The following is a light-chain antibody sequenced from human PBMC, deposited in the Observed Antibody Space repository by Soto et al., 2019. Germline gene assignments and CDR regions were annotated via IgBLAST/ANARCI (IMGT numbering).Light chain of an antibody. CDR3: MQALQTPRT. V-gene: IGKV2-28*01. CDR1: QSLLHTNGYNY. J-gene: IGKJ2*01. CDR2: LGS. Sequence: DIVMTQSPLSLTVTPGESASISCWSSQSLLHTNGYNYSDWYLQKPGQSPQLLIYLGSNRASGVPDRFSGRGSGTDFTLRISRVEADDVGVYYCMQALQTPRTFGQGTKLEIK.